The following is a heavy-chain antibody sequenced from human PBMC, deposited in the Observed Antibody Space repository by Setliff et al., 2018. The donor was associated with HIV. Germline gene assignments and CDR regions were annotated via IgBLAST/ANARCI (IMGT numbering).Heavy chain of an antibody. CDR2: IYHTQNT. Sequence: TLSLTCAVSDGSISSSNWWSWVRQPPGKRPEWIGEIYHTQNTNYSPSLKSRVTISVDKSKNQFSLKLTSVTAADTAVYYCARGANFWSGYDSWGQGTLVTVSS. J-gene: IGHJ4*02. V-gene: IGHV4-4*02. D-gene: IGHD3-3*01. CDR3: ARGANFWSGYDS. CDR1: DGSISSSNW.